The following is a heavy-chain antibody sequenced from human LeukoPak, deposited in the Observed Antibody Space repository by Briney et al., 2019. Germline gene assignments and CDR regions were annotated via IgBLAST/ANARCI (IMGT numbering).Heavy chain of an antibody. D-gene: IGHD3-10*01. CDR3: ARASGPFGY. J-gene: IGHJ4*02. CDR2: IWNDGSNK. Sequence: SPRLSCAASGFTFSVYGMHWVRQAPGKGLEWVAVIWNDGSNKYYADSVKGRFTISRDNSKNTLYLQMNSLRAEDTAVYSCARASGPFGYWGQGTLVTVSS. CDR1: GFTFSVYG. V-gene: IGHV3-33*01.